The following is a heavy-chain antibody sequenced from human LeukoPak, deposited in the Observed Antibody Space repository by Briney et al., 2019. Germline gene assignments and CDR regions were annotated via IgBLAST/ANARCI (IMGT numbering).Heavy chain of an antibody. CDR1: GFTFSSYW. CDR3: ARGTTVTTTDFDY. CDR2: IKQDGSEK. J-gene: IGHJ4*02. Sequence: PGGSLRLSCAASGFTFSSYWMSWVRQAPGKGLEWVANIKQDGSEKYYVDSVKGRFTISRDNAKNSLYLQMNSLRAEDTAVYYCARGTTVTTTDFDYWGQGTLVTVSS. V-gene: IGHV3-7*01. D-gene: IGHD4-17*01.